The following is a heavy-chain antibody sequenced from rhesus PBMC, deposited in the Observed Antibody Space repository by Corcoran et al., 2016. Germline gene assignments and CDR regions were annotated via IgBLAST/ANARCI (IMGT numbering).Heavy chain of an antibody. Sequence: QVQESGPTVVKPSETLSLTCPFPGGSIRSHYCWPLLRQSPGQVLEWIGGFFGGRAITEYNPFCKSRVSISTDTSKNQVSLKMTSVTAADTAVYYCASTDCSNSDCSSGDLWGQGVLVTVTS. D-gene: IGHD2-15*01. V-gene: IGHV4-93*01. CDR2: FFGGRAIT. CDR1: GGSIRSHYC. CDR3: ASTDCSNSDCSSGDL. J-gene: IGHJ4*01.